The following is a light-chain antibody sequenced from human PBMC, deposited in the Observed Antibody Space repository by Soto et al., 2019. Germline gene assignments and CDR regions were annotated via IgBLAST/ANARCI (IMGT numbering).Light chain of an antibody. V-gene: IGKV1-5*03. CDR2: KVS. Sequence: DIQMTQSPYTLSGSLGERVKNTCRASQTISSWLAWYQQKPGKAPKLLIYKVSSLQSGVPSRFSGSGSGTEFTLTISSLQTDDFSTYYCQQYHSYWTFGQGTKVDIK. J-gene: IGKJ1*01. CDR1: QTISSW. CDR3: QQYHSYWT.